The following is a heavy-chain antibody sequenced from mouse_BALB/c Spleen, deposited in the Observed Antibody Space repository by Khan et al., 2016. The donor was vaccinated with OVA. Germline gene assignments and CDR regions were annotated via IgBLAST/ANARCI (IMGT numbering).Heavy chain of an antibody. J-gene: IGHJ3*01. CDR1: GYSFTSYY. V-gene: IGHV1S135*01. D-gene: IGHD1-3*01. CDR2: IDPFNGGT. CDR3: ARLGLNNWVAY. Sequence: VQLQQSGPELMKPGASVKIACKASGYSFTSYYMHWVKQSHGKSLEWIGYIDPFNGGTTYNQKFKGKAILTVDKSSSTDYIHLNSLTSEDSAGYYCARLGLNNWVAYWGQGTLVTVS.